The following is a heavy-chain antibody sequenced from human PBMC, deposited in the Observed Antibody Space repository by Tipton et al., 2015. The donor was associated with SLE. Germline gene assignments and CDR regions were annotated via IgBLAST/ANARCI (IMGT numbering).Heavy chain of an antibody. V-gene: IGHV1-69*05. J-gene: IGHJ3*02. Sequence: QSGPEVKKPGSSVKVSCKASGGTFSSYAISWVRQAPGQGLEWMGGIIPIFGTANYAQKFQGRVTITTDESTSTAYMELSSLGSEGTAVYYWAGADRKDFWRGRYEGFDIWGPGTMGNGSS. CDR2: IIPIFGTA. CDR1: GGTFSSYA. D-gene: IGHD3-3*01. CDR3: AGADRKDFWRGRYEGFDI.